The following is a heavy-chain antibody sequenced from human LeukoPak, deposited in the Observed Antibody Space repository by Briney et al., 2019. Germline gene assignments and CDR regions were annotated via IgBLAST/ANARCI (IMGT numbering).Heavy chain of an antibody. D-gene: IGHD1-1*01. V-gene: IGHV4-59*01. Sequence: SETLSLTCTVSGGSTSDYYWNWLRQPPGKGLEWLGYIYYRGTTNYNPSLNSRVTISLDSSKNQFSLRLNSVTAADTAIYYCARGPPRTGRERYFDYWGQGTLVSVSS. CDR1: GGSTSDYY. J-gene: IGHJ4*02. CDR2: IYYRGTT. CDR3: ARGPPRTGRERYFDY.